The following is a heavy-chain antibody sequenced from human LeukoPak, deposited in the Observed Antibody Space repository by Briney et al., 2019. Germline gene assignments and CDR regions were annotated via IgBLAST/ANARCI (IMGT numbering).Heavy chain of an antibody. D-gene: IGHD2-15*01. Sequence: WASVKVSCKASGYTFTSYDINWVRQATGQGLEWMGWMNPNSGNTGYAQKFQGRVTMTRNTSISTAYMELSSLRSEDTAVYYCARAYCSGGSCYFDYWGQGTLVTVSS. CDR2: MNPNSGNT. J-gene: IGHJ4*02. CDR1: GYTFTSYD. V-gene: IGHV1-8*01. CDR3: ARAYCSGGSCYFDY.